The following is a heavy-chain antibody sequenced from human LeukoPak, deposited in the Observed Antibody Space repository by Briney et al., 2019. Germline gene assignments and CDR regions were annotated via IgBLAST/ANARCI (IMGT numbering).Heavy chain of an antibody. CDR1: GFTLSRYG. V-gene: IGHV3-30*02. D-gene: IGHD3-3*01. CDR2: IRYDGSNK. CDR3: AKDDFGVAPFDY. Sequence: GGSLRLSCAASGFTLSRYGMHWVRQAPGKGLEWVAFIRYDGSNKYYADSVKGRFTISRDNSKNTLYLQMNSLRAEDTAVYYCAKDDFGVAPFDYWGQGTLVTVSS. J-gene: IGHJ4*02.